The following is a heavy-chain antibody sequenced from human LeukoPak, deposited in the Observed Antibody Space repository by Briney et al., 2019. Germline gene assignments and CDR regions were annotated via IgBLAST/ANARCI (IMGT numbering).Heavy chain of an antibody. D-gene: IGHD6-25*01. CDR1: GYTLTELS. CDR2: FDPEDGET. J-gene: IGHJ5*02. CDR3: ATSYSSGFDP. Sequence: ASVKVSCKVSGYTLTELSMHWVRQAPGKGLEWMGGFDPEDGETIYAQTFQGKVTMTEDTSTDTAYMELSSLRSEDTAVYYCATSYSSGFDPWGQGTLVTVSS. V-gene: IGHV1-24*01.